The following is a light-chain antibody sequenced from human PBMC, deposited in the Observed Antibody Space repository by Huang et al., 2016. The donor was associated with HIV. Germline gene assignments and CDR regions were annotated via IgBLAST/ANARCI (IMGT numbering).Light chain of an antibody. V-gene: IGKV2-28*01. Sequence: DIVMTQSPLSLPVTPGEPASISCRSSQSLLESKGNNYLVWYLQKPGQSPQRLMYMAFYRASGGPDRFSVGGSGTNFTLKISKVEAEDVGIYYCMQALQTPYTFGQGTRLEIK. CDR1: QSLLESKGNNY. CDR3: MQALQTPYT. CDR2: MAF. J-gene: IGKJ2*01.